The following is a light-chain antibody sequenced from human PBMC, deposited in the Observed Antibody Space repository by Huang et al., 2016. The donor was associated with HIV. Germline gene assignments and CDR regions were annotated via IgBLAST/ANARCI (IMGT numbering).Light chain of an antibody. CDR1: QSVSNY. J-gene: IGKJ3*01. CDR3: QQYGSSVFT. Sequence: EIVLTQSPGTLSLSPGERATLSCRASQSVSNYLAWYQQIPGQAPRLLIYSASNRATDIPDRFSGGGSGTDFTLTISRLEPEDFAVYYCQQYGSSVFTFGPGTKVDIK. V-gene: IGKV3-20*01. CDR2: SAS.